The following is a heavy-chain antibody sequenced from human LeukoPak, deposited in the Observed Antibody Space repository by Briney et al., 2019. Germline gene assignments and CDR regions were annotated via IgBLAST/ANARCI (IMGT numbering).Heavy chain of an antibody. CDR2: FYYSGST. V-gene: IGHV4-59*01. Sequence: SETLSLTCNVSGGSISSYYWSWIRQPPGKGLEWIGYFYYSGSTNYNPSLKSRVTISADTSKKQVSLKLSSVTAADTAVYYCAGFRSGYHNAFEIWGQGTMVTVSS. CDR3: AGFRSGYHNAFEI. J-gene: IGHJ3*02. CDR1: GGSISSYY. D-gene: IGHD3-3*01.